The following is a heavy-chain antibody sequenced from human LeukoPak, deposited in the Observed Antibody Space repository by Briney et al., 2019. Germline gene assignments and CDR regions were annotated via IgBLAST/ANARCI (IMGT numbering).Heavy chain of an antibody. D-gene: IGHD2-2*02. CDR1: GFTFSSYS. V-gene: IGHV3-21*01. Sequence: GGSLRLSCAASGFTFSSYSMNWVRQAPGKGLEWVSSISSSSSYIYYADSVKGRFTISRDNAKNSLYLQMNSLRAEDTAVYYCAREVVPAAIPQSWGQGTLVTVSS. J-gene: IGHJ5*02. CDR2: ISSSSSYI. CDR3: AREVVPAAIPQS.